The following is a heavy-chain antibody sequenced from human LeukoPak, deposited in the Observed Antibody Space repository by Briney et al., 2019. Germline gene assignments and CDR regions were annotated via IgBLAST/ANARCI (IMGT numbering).Heavy chain of an antibody. Sequence: GGSLRLSCAASGFTFSSYAMSWVRQAPGKGLEWVSAISGSGGSTYYADSVKGRFTISRDSSKNTLYLQMNSLRAEDTAVYYCAKDTALCSSTSCFTGISDYWGQGTLVTVSS. CDR3: AKDTALCSSTSCFTGISDY. V-gene: IGHV3-23*01. CDR2: ISGSGGST. D-gene: IGHD2-2*02. CDR1: GFTFSSYA. J-gene: IGHJ4*02.